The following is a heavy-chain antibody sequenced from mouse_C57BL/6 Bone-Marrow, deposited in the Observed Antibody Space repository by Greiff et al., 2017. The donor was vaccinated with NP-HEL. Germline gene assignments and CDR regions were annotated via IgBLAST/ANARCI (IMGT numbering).Heavy chain of an antibody. D-gene: IGHD2-4*01. CDR3: AREHDYDGNY. CDR1: GYAFSSSW. V-gene: IGHV1-82*01. J-gene: IGHJ2*01. Sequence: QVQLQQSGPELVKPGASVKISCKASGYAFSSSWMNWVKQRPGKGLEWIGRIYPGDGDTNYNGKFKGKATLTADQSSSTAYIQLSSLTSEDSAVYFCAREHDYDGNYWGQGTTLTVSS. CDR2: IYPGDGDT.